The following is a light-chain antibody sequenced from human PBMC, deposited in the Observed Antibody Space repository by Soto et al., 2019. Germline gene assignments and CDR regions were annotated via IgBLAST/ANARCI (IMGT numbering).Light chain of an antibody. CDR2: GNN. Sequence: QSALTQPPSVSGAPGQRVTISCTGSSSNIGAGYDVHWYQQLPGTAPKLLIYGNNNRPSGVPDRFSGSKSGTSASLAITGLQAEDEADYYCQSYDSSLSGCVFGGGTQLTVL. V-gene: IGLV1-40*01. J-gene: IGLJ3*02. CDR1: SSNIGAGYD. CDR3: QSYDSSLSGCV.